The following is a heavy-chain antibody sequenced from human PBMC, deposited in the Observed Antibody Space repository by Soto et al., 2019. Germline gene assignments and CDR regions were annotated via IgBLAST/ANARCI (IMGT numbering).Heavy chain of an antibody. Sequence: PSETLSLTCTVSGGSISSGGYYWSWIRQHPGKGLEWIGYIYYSGSTYYNPSLKSRVTISVDTSKNQFSLKLSSVTAADTAVYYCAAQSGYYMGNWFDPWGQGTLVTVSS. J-gene: IGHJ5*02. CDR1: GGSISSGGYY. CDR3: AAQSGYYMGNWFDP. D-gene: IGHD3-3*01. V-gene: IGHV4-31*03. CDR2: IYYSGST.